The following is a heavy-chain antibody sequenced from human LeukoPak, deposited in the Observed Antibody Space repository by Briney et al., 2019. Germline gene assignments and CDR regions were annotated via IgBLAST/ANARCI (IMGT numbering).Heavy chain of an antibody. V-gene: IGHV3-11*01. CDR3: ARDSIARGNIGNDMDV. Sequence: PGGSLRLSCAASGFTLSDYYLSWIRQTPGKGLEWVSYMKGRFSVSRHNAKNSLYLQMNSLRAEDTAVYYCARDSIARGNIGNDMDVWGNGTTVTVSS. J-gene: IGHJ6*03. D-gene: IGHD2/OR15-2a*01. CDR1: GFTLSDYY.